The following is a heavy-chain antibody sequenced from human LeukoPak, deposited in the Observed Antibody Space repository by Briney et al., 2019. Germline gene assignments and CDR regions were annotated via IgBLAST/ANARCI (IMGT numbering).Heavy chain of an antibody. CDR1: GYTFTSYD. V-gene: IGHV1-8*01. CDR3: ARGATMVRGPDY. J-gene: IGHJ4*02. D-gene: IGHD3-10*01. CDR2: MNPNSGNT. Sequence: ASVKVSCKASGYTFTSYDINWVRQATGQGLEWMGWMNPNSGNTGYAQKFQGRVTMTRNTSISTAYMELSSLRSEDTAVYYCARGATMVRGPDYWGQGTLVTVSS.